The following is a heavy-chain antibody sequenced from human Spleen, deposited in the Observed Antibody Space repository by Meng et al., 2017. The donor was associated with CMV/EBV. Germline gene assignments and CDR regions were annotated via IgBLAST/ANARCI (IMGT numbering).Heavy chain of an antibody. J-gene: IGHJ6*02. Sequence: ASVKVSCKASGYTFTAYMMHWLRQAPGQGLEWVGWINPHSGGTRYAQKFQGRVTMTTDTSTNTAYMEVRSLRSDDTAVYYCARDGISGTTWPPRFYYYGMDVWGQGTTVTVSS. D-gene: IGHD1-7*01. CDR3: ARDGISGTTWPPRFYYYGMDV. V-gene: IGHV1-2*02. CDR2: INPHSGGT. CDR1: GYTFTAYM.